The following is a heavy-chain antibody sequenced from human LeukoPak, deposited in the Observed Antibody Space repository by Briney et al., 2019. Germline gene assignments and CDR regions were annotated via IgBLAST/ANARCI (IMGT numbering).Heavy chain of an antibody. J-gene: IGHJ5*02. CDR2: IYYSGST. D-gene: IGHD3-3*01. Sequence: SQTLSLTCTVSGGSISSGDYYWSWIRQPPGEGLEWIGYIYYSGSTYYNPSLKSRVTISVDTSKNQFSLKLSSVTAADTAVYYCARGEVLRFLEWLPAYWFDPWGQGTLVTVSS. CDR3: ARGEVLRFLEWLPAYWFDP. CDR1: GGSISSGDYY. V-gene: IGHV4-30-4*08.